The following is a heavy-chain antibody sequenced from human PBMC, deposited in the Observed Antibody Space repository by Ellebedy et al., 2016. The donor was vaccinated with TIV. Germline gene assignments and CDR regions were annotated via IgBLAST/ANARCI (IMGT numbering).Heavy chain of an antibody. Sequence: GESLKISCAASGLTFSSHAMSWVRQAPGKGLEWVSCITESGGNTYYADSVKGRFTISRDNSKDTLFLQMNSLRAEDTAIYFCARDPVGVGPAFDVWGQGTMVTVSS. V-gene: IGHV3-23*01. CDR2: ITESGGNT. D-gene: IGHD4-23*01. CDR3: ARDPVGVGPAFDV. J-gene: IGHJ3*01. CDR1: GLTFSSHA.